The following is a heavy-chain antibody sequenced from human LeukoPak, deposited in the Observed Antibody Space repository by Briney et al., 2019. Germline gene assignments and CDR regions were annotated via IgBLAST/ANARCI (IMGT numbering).Heavy chain of an antibody. CDR3: ARVTISITSGGVIDP. D-gene: IGHD3-16*01. J-gene: IGHJ5*02. CDR1: GDSISSRSYS. CDR2: IYSSGST. Sequence: SETLSLTCAVSGDSISSRSYSWSWIRQPPGKGLEWIGYIYSSGSTFSNPSLESRVTISVDTSKNQFSLNLSSVTAADMAVYYCARVTISITSGGVIDPWGQGTLVTVSS. V-gene: IGHV4-30-4*07.